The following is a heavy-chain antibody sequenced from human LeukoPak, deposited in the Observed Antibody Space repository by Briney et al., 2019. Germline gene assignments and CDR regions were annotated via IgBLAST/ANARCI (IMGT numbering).Heavy chain of an antibody. CDR1: GYTFTGYY. D-gene: IGHD5-12*01. Sequence: ATVKVSCKASGYTFTGYYMHWVRQAPGQGLEWMGWINPNSGGTNYAQKFQGRVTMTRDTSISTAYMELSRLRSDDTAVYYCARVPGEGWLRFFDYWGQGTLVTVSS. CDR2: INPNSGGT. V-gene: IGHV1-2*02. CDR3: ARVPGEGWLRFFDY. J-gene: IGHJ4*02.